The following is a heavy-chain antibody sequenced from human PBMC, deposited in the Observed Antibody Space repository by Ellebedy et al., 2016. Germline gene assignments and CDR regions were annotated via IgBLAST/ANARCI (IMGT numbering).Heavy chain of an antibody. D-gene: IGHD1/OR15-1a*01. CDR3: AREPTSNSD. J-gene: IGHJ4*02. Sequence: GGSLRLSCAGSGFTVTTAYMSWVRQAPGKGLEWVSVIYDNYKTYYVDSVRGRFTISRDDSKKTVTLQMKSLRVDDTAVYYCAREPTSNSDWGQGTLVTVSS. V-gene: IGHV3-53*01. CDR2: IYDNYKT. CDR1: GFTVTTAY.